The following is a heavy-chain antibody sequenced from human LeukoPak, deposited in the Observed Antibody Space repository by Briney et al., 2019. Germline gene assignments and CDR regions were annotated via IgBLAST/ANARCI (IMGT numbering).Heavy chain of an antibody. Sequence: RGSLRLSCAASGLTFSSYDMHWVRQAPGKGLEWVAVIRYDVSSKYYSESVKGRFTISRDNSKNTLYLQMNSLRADDTALYYCAKDQYTYGLGFYTFDSWGQGTLVTVSS. D-gene: IGHD5-18*01. V-gene: IGHV3-33*03. CDR1: GLTFSSYD. CDR3: AKDQYTYGLGFYTFDS. CDR2: IRYDVSSK. J-gene: IGHJ4*02.